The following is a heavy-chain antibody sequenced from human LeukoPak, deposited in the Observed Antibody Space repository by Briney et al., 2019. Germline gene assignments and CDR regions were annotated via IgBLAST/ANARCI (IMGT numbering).Heavy chain of an antibody. CDR2: INPNSGGT. J-gene: IGHJ4*02. Sequence: GASVKVSXKASGYTFTGYYLHWVRQAPGHGLEWLRRINPNSGGTNFAQKFQGRVTMTRDTSISTAYMELSSLRSDDTAVYYCARGQYDSSGYYFESTFTRWGQGTLVTVSS. V-gene: IGHV1-2*06. D-gene: IGHD3-22*01. CDR1: GYTFTGYY. CDR3: ARGQYDSSGYYFESTFTR.